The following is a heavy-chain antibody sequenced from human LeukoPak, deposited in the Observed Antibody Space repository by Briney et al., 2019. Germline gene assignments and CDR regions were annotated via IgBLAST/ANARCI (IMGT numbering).Heavy chain of an antibody. D-gene: IGHD1-1*01. CDR3: ARRTYSAAYWKHFDY. Sequence: PSETLSLTCTVSGGSISSSSDYWGWIRQAPEKGLEWIGSIYYHENTYYNSSLKGRVTISVDTSKNQFSLKLNSVTAADTAVYFCARRTYSAAYWKHFDYWGQGTLVTVSS. J-gene: IGHJ4*02. CDR2: IYYHENT. V-gene: IGHV4-39*01. CDR1: GGSISSSSDY.